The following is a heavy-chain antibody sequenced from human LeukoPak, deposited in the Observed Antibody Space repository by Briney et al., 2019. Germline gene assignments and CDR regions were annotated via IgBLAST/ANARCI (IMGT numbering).Heavy chain of an antibody. Sequence: GASVKVSCKTSGYTFTTYAIHWVRQAPGQRLEWMGLINADDGNTRYSQRFQGRVTITRDTSANTAYMELSSLRFEDTAVYYCARINNSDWSYVDYYFDYWGQGTLVTVSS. CDR2: INADDGNT. CDR3: ARINNSDWSYVDYYFDY. J-gene: IGHJ4*02. CDR1: GYTFTTYA. D-gene: IGHD6-19*01. V-gene: IGHV1-3*01.